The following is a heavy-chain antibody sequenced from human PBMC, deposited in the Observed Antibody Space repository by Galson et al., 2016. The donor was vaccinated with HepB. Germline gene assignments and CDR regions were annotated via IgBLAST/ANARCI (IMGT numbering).Heavy chain of an antibody. V-gene: IGHV3-23*01. CDR3: AKAGSGYSENYFDY. Sequence: SLRLSCAVSGFTFSNYAMTWVRQAPGKGLEWVSVISGGSGSGSIHYTDSVKGRFTISRDRSKNTLYLQMDSLRAEDTAIYYCAKAGSGYSENYFDYWGQGTLLTVSS. CDR1: GFTFSNYA. CDR2: ISGGSGSGSI. J-gene: IGHJ4*02. D-gene: IGHD5-12*01.